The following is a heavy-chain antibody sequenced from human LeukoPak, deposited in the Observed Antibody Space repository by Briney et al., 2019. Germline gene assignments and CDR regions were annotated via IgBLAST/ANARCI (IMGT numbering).Heavy chain of an antibody. CDR2: INHSGST. D-gene: IGHD2-2*01. V-gene: IGHV4-34*01. Sequence: PSETLSLTCAVYGGSFSGYYWSWIRQPPGKGLEWIGEINHSGSTNYNPSLKSRVTISVDTSKNQFSLKLSSVTAADTAVYYCARSPRDIVVVPAACFDYWGQGTLVTVSS. J-gene: IGHJ4*02. CDR3: ARSPRDIVVVPAACFDY. CDR1: GGSFSGYY.